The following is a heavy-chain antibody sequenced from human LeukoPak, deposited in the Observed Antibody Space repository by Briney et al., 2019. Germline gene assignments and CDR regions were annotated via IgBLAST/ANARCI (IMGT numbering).Heavy chain of an antibody. J-gene: IGHJ4*02. CDR2: INPNSGGT. Sequence: GASVKVSCKASGCTFTGYYMHWVRQAPGQGLEWMGWINPNSGGTNYAQKFQGRVTMTRDTSISTAYMELSRLRSDDTAVYYCARDPGVSNDYFDYWGQGTLVTVSS. D-gene: IGHD5-12*01. V-gene: IGHV1-2*02. CDR1: GCTFTGYY. CDR3: ARDPGVSNDYFDY.